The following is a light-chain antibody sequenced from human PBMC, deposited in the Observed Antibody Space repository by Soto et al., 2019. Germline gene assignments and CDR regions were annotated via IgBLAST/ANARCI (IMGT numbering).Light chain of an antibody. V-gene: IGLV1-44*01. CDR3: ATRDDSLNGWV. CDR1: SSNIGSHT. J-gene: IGLJ3*02. Sequence: QSVLTQPPSASGTPGQRVTISCSGGSSNIGSHTVSWYQQLPGTAPKLLMYTNNQRPSGVPDRFSGSESGTSASLAISGLQSEDEADYYCATRDDSLNGWVFGGGTKLTVL. CDR2: TNN.